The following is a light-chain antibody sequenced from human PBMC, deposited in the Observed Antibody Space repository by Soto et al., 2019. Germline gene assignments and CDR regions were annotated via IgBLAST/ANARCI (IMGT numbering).Light chain of an antibody. CDR3: QQYGSAPRT. Sequence: EIVMTQSPATLSVSPGERATLSCRASQSFSSNLAWYQQKPGQSPRLLIYGASGRATGIPDRFSGSGSGTDFTLTISSLEPEDFAVYYCQQYGSAPRTFGQGTKVDIK. CDR1: QSFSSN. CDR2: GAS. J-gene: IGKJ1*01. V-gene: IGKV3-20*01.